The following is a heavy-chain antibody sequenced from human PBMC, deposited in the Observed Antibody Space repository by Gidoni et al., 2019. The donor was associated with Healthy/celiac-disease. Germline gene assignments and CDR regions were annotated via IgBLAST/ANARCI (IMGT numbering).Heavy chain of an antibody. V-gene: IGHV4-39*01. CDR3: ARHRLGYCSSTSCYELDY. J-gene: IGHJ4*02. D-gene: IGHD2-2*01. CDR2: IYYSGST. Sequence: QLQLQESGPGLVKPSETLSLTCTVSGGSISSSSYYWGWIRQPPGKGLEWIGSIYYSGSTYYNPSLKSRVTISVDTSKNQFSLKLSSVTAADTAVYYGARHRLGYCSSTSCYELDYWGQGTLVTVSS. CDR1: GGSISSSSYY.